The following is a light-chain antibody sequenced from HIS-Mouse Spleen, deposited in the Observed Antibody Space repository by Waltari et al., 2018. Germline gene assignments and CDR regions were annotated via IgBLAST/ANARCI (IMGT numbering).Light chain of an antibody. CDR3: CSYAGSYTYV. Sequence: QSALTQPRSVSGSPGQSVTLSCTGTSSDVGGYNYVSWYHQHPGKAPKIMIYDVSKRPSGVPDRFSGYKAGNTASLTISGLQAEDEADYYCCSYAGSYTYVFGTGTKVTVL. V-gene: IGLV2-11*01. CDR1: SSDVGGYNY. CDR2: DVS. J-gene: IGLJ1*01.